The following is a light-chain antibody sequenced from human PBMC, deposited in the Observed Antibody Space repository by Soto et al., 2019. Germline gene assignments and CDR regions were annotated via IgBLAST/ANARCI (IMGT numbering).Light chain of an antibody. J-gene: IGKJ5*01. CDR2: GAS. Sequence: EIVMTQSPATLSVSPGERATLSCRASQSLRSNLAWYQQKPGQAPRLLIYGASTRATGIPARFSGSGSGTEFTLTISSLQSEDFAVYYCQKYNDWPPITLGQGTRPEIK. CDR1: QSLRSN. V-gene: IGKV3-15*01. CDR3: QKYNDWPPIT.